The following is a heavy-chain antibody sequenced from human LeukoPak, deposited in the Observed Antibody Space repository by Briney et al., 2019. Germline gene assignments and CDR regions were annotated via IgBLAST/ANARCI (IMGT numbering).Heavy chain of an antibody. V-gene: IGHV3-23*01. Sequence: GGSLRLSCAASGFTFSSYAMSWVRQAPGKGLEWVSAISGSGGSTYYADSVKSRFTISRDNSKNTLYLQMNSLRAEDTAVYYCAKWGTAMVYYYFDYWGQGTLVTVSS. J-gene: IGHJ4*02. CDR3: AKWGTAMVYYYFDY. D-gene: IGHD5-18*01. CDR1: GFTFSSYA. CDR2: ISGSGGST.